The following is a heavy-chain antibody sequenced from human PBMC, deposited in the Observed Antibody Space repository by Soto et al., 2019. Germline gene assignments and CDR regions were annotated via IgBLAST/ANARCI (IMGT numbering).Heavy chain of an antibody. CDR2: ISSSSSYI. CDR1: GFTFSSYS. J-gene: IGHJ4*02. V-gene: IGHV3-21*01. D-gene: IGHD6-19*01. Sequence: GGSLRLSCAASGFTFSSYSMNWVRQAPGKGLEWVSSISSSSSYIYYADSVKGRFTISRDNAKNSLYLQMSSLRAEDTAVYYCARARHPSIEVAGFFDYWGQGTLVTVSS. CDR3: ARARHPSIEVAGFFDY.